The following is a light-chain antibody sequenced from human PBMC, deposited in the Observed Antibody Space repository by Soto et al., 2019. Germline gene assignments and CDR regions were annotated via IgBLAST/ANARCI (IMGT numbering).Light chain of an antibody. CDR1: SSDVGVDNY. V-gene: IGLV2-8*01. J-gene: IGLJ2*01. CDR3: TSRAGHSVV. Sequence: QSALTQPPSASGSPGQSVTISCTGTSSDVGVDNYVSWYQQHPGKAPKLMIYEVSMRPSGVPDRFSGSKSANTASLTVSGLQAADEADYYCTSRAGHSVVFGAGTTLTVL. CDR2: EVS.